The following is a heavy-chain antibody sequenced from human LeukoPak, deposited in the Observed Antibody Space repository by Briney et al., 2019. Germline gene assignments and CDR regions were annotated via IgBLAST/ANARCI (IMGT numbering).Heavy chain of an antibody. V-gene: IGHV5-51*01. CDR3: ARYIETYYYDSSGYSGEYYFDY. CDR1: GYSFTSYW. CDR2: IYPGDSDT. D-gene: IGHD3-22*01. Sequence: GESLKISCKGSGYSFTSYWIGWVRHVPGKGLEYMGIIYPGDSDTRYSPSFQGQVTISADKSISTAYLQWSSLKASDTAMYYCARYIETYYYDSSGYSGEYYFDYWGQGTLVAVSS. J-gene: IGHJ4*02.